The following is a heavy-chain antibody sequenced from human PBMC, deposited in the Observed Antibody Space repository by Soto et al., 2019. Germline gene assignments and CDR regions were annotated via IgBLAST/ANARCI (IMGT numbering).Heavy chain of an antibody. CDR2: IYTSGST. CDR3: ARDGFVVVPAAYNWFDP. J-gene: IGHJ5*02. CDR1: GGSISSYY. D-gene: IGHD2-2*01. Sequence: PSETLSLTCTVSGGSISSYYWSWIRQPAGKGLEWIGRIYTSGSTNYNPSLKSRVTMSVDTSKNQFSLKLSSVTAADTAVYYCARDGFVVVPAAYNWFDPWGQGTLVTAPQ. V-gene: IGHV4-4*07.